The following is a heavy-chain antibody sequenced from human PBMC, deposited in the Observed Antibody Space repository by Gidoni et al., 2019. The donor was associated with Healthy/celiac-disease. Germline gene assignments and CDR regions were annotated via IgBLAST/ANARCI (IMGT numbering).Heavy chain of an antibody. J-gene: IGHJ4*02. CDR3: ARYRAAAGTRSSFFVRSTLPFDY. CDR2: SNHSGST. V-gene: IGHV4-34*01. Sequence: QVQLQQWGAGLLKPSETLSLTCAVYAGSFSGYYWSWIRQPPGKGLEGIGESNHSGSTNYNPSLKSRVTTSVETSKNQFSLKLSSVTAADTAVYYCARYRAAAGTRSSFFVRSTLPFDYWGQGTLVTVSS. D-gene: IGHD6-13*01. CDR1: AGSFSGYY.